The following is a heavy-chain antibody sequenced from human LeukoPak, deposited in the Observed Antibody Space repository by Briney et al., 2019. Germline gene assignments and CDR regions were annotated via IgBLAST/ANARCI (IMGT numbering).Heavy chain of an antibody. CDR1: GYTFTSYG. CDR2: ISAYNGNT. V-gene: IGHV1-18*01. Sequence: GASVKVPCKASGYTFTSYGISWVRQAPGQGLEWMGWISAYNGNTNYAQKLQGRVTMTTDTSTSTAYMELRSLRSDDTAVYYRARVRDRRYYGMDVWGQGTTVTVSS. CDR3: ARVRDRRYYGMDV. J-gene: IGHJ6*02.